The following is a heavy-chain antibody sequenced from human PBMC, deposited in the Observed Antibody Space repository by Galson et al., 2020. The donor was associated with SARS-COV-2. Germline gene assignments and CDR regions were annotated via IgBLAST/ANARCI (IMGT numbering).Heavy chain of an antibody. V-gene: IGHV2-70*11. CDR1: GFSLSTSGMC. Sequence: ESGPTLVKPTQTLTLTCTFSGFSLSTSGMCVSWIRQPPGKALEWLARIDWDDDQYYSTSLKTRLTISKDTSKNQVVLTMTNMDPVGTATYYCARIDSSGCRGNYWGQGTLVTVSS. D-gene: IGHD6-19*01. CDR2: IDWDDDQ. CDR3: ARIDSSGCRGNY. J-gene: IGHJ4*02.